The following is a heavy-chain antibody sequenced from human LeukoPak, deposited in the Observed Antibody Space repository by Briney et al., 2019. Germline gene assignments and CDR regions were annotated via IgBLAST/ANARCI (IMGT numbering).Heavy chain of an antibody. J-gene: IGHJ4*02. CDR1: GFSFTAYS. Sequence: PGGSLRLSCAASGFSFTAYSMNWVRQAPGKGLEWVSYISSSSTINYADSVKGRFTISRDNAKNSLYLQMNGLRAEYTAVYYCARERYGDYVYDYWGQGTLVTVSS. CDR3: ARERYGDYVYDY. V-gene: IGHV3-69-1*01. CDR2: ISSSSTI. D-gene: IGHD4-17*01.